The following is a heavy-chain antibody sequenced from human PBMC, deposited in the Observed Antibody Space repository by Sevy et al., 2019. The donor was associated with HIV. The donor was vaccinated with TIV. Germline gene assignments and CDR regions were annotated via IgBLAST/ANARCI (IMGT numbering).Heavy chain of an antibody. Sequence: GGSLRLSCAASGFTFSTYAMNWVRQAPGKGLEWVSCISGSGGSTYYADSVKGRFTISRDNSKNTLYLQMNSLIAEDTAVDSCAKDYYYASGYYPQGAFDIWGQGTMVTVSS. CDR3: AKDYYYASGYYPQGAFDI. CDR2: ISGSGGST. V-gene: IGHV3-23*01. D-gene: IGHD3-22*01. CDR1: GFTFSTYA. J-gene: IGHJ3*02.